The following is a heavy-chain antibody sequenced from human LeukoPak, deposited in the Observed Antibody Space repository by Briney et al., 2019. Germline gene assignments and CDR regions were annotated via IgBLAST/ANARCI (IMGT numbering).Heavy chain of an antibody. Sequence: SETLSLTCTVSGGSISSYYWSWIRQPPGKGLEWIGYIYYSGSTNYNPSLKSRVTISVDTSKNQFSLKLSSVTAADTAVYYCARNTNLYGGKGWDWYFDLWGRGTLVTVSS. V-gene: IGHV4-59*01. CDR1: GGSISSYY. CDR2: IYYSGST. CDR3: ARNTNLYGGKGWDWYFDL. D-gene: IGHD4-23*01. J-gene: IGHJ2*01.